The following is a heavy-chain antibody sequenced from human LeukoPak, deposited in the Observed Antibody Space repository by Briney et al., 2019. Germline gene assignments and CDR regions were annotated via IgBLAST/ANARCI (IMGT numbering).Heavy chain of an antibody. V-gene: IGHV1-2*02. CDR2: INPSSGGT. CDR3: ARDFGEFSDRENWFDP. CDR1: GYTFTSYA. J-gene: IGHJ5*02. D-gene: IGHD3-10*01. Sequence: GASVKVSCKASGYTFTSYAMNWVRQAPGQGLEWMGWINPSSGGTNYAQKFQGRVTMTRDTSISTAYMELSRLRSDDTAVYYCARDFGEFSDRENWFDPWGQGTLVTVSS.